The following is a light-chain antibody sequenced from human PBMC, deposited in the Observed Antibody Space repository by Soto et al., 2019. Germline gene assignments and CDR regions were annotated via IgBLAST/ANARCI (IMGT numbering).Light chain of an antibody. J-gene: IGKJ3*01. V-gene: IGKV4-1*01. Sequence: DIVMTQSPDSLAVSLGERATINCKSSQSVLYSSNNKNYLDWYQQKPGQPPKLLIYWASTRESGVPDRFSGSGSGTDFTLTISSLQAEDVAVYYCQQYDSTPFTFGPGTKVDIK. CDR2: WAS. CDR1: QSVLYSSNNKNY. CDR3: QQYDSTPFT.